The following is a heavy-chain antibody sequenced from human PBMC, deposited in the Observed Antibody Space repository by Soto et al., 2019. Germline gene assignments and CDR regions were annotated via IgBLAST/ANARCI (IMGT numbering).Heavy chain of an antibody. Sequence: QLQLQESGSGLVKPSQTLSLTCAVSGGSISSGGYSWGWIRQPPGKGLEWIGYIYHSGSTYYNPSLKRRVTISVDTSKNQFSLKLSSVTAADTAVYYGARGPDYWGQGTLVTVSS. CDR2: IYHSGST. V-gene: IGHV4-30-2*01. CDR1: GGSISSGGYS. J-gene: IGHJ4*02. CDR3: ARGPDY.